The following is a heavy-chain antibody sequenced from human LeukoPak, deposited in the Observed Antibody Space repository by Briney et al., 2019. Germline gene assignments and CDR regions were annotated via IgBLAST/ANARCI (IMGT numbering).Heavy chain of an antibody. V-gene: IGHV3-53*01. CDR1: GFTVTSNY. Sequence: QPGGSLRLSCAASGFTVTSNYMTWVRQAPGKGLEWVSVIPSGGNTYYADSVKGRFTISRDNSKNTVYLQMNGLRAEDTAVYYCAREVRGYYFDYWGQGTLVTASS. J-gene: IGHJ4*02. CDR2: IPSGGNT. D-gene: IGHD5-12*01. CDR3: AREVRGYYFDY.